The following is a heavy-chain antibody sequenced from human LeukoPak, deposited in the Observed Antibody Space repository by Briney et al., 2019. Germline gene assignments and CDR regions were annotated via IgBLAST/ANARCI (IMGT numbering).Heavy chain of an antibody. CDR3: ARDATLYGDPLDY. J-gene: IGHJ4*02. V-gene: IGHV4-59*12. CDR2: IYYSGST. Sequence: PSETLSLTCTVSGGSISGYYWSWIRQPPGKGLEWIGYIYYSGSTNYNPSLKSRVTMSVDTSKNQFSLKLSSVTAADTAVYYCARDATLYGDPLDYWGQGTLVTVSS. CDR1: GGSISGYY. D-gene: IGHD4-17*01.